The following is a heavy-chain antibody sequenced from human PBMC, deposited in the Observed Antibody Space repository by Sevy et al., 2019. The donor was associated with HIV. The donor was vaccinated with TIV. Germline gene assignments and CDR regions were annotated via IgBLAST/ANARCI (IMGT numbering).Heavy chain of an antibody. Sequence: GGSLRLSCAASGFTVSSNYMGWVRQAPGKGLEWVSVIYSGGNTYHADSVKGRFTTSRDNSKNNLHLQMSGLRAEDTAVYFCARGTTDGECFHHWGQGTLVTVSS. CDR2: IYSGGNT. J-gene: IGHJ1*01. CDR3: ARGTTDGECFHH. V-gene: IGHV3-66*01. D-gene: IGHD4-4*01. CDR1: GFTVSSNY.